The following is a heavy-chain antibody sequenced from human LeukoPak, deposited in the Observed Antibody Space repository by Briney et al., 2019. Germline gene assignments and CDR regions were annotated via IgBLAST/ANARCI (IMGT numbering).Heavy chain of an antibody. CDR2: TNDDGSDT. Sequence: GGSLRLSCAASGFTLSNSWMHWVRQAPGKGLVWVSRTNDDGSDTSYADSVKGRFTISRDSATNTLYLQMNSLRAEDTAIYYCVRDGEYSHGIDFDYWGQGTLVTVSP. J-gene: IGHJ4*02. CDR1: GFTLSNSW. D-gene: IGHD5-18*01. CDR3: VRDGEYSHGIDFDY. V-gene: IGHV3-74*01.